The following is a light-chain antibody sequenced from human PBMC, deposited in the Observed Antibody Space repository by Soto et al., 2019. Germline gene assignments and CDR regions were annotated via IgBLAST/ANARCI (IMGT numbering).Light chain of an antibody. CDR2: EVS. CDR3: SSYTTSTTVV. Sequence: QSALTQPASVSGSPGQSITISCTGTSSDVGGYKYVSWYQQYPGKVPKLMIYEVSNRPSGVSNRFSGSKSGNTASLTISGLKAEDEADYYCSSYTTSTTVVFGGGTKLTVL. CDR1: SSDVGGYKY. J-gene: IGLJ3*02. V-gene: IGLV2-14*01.